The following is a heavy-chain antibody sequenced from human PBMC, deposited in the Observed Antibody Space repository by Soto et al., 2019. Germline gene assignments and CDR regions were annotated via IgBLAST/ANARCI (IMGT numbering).Heavy chain of an antibody. Sequence: QVQLVQSGAEVKKPGSSVKVSCKASGGTLNSYVISWVRQAPGQGLEWMGGIIPLFGTPNYAQNFQGRVTITADESTNTAYMELSRLRSEDTAVYYCASPPPVEMATIPGCYNGMDVWGQGTTVTVSS. J-gene: IGHJ6*02. CDR2: IIPLFGTP. D-gene: IGHD5-12*01. CDR1: GGTLNSYV. CDR3: ASPPPVEMATIPGCYNGMDV. V-gene: IGHV1-69*12.